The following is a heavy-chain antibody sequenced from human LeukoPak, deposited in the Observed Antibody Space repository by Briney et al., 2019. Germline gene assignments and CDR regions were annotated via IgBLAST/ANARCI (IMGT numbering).Heavy chain of an antibody. D-gene: IGHD3-22*01. Sequence: PGGSLRLSCAASGFTFSSYAMHWVRQAPGKGLEWVAVISYDGSNKYYADSVKGRFTISRDNSKNTLYLQMNSLRAEDTAVYYCARDFLWYYYDSSGSLDIWGQGTMVTVSS. J-gene: IGHJ3*02. CDR1: GFTFSSYA. CDR3: ARDFLWYYYDSSGSLDI. V-gene: IGHV3-30-3*01. CDR2: ISYDGSNK.